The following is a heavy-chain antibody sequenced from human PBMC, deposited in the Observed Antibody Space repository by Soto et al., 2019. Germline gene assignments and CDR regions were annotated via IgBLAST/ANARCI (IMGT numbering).Heavy chain of an antibody. J-gene: IGHJ3*02. CDR1: GFTFSSHC. CDR2: ITHDGSSA. CDR3: ADLFAGFDI. Sequence: EVQVVESGGDLVQPGGSLRLSWVGSGFTFSSHCMHGVRQAPGKGLVWVAHITHDGSSATYADSVKGRFTISRDNAKNTMDLEMNTLRFEDTAVYFCADLFAGFDIWGQGTMVTVAS. D-gene: IGHD3-10*02. V-gene: IGHV3-74*01.